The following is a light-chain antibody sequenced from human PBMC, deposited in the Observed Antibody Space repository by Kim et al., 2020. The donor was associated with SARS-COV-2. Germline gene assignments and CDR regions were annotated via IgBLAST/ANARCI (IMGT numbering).Light chain of an antibody. CDR3: EQYKSYTLT. CDR1: QAVRIY. V-gene: IGKV1-16*02. J-gene: IGKJ4*01. CDR2: AGY. Sequence: ASVGERVTITLRGSQAVRIYLAWVQKRPGKTPQSLIYAGYSLQRGVPSKVRGGGAGREFTLTISSLQPEDVATYYCEQYKSYTLTFGGRSKMDSK.